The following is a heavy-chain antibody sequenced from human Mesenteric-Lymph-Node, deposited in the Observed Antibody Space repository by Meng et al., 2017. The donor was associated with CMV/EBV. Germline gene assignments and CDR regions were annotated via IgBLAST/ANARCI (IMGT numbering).Heavy chain of an antibody. CDR1: GGSISSGGYY. CDR2: IYYSGST. V-gene: IGHV4-31*02. CDR3: ARVKGRTGYFDS. J-gene: IGHJ4*02. D-gene: IGHD3-10*01. Sequence: TVSGGSISSGGYYWSWIRQHPGKGLEWIGYIYYSGSTYYNPSLKSRVTISVDTSKNQFSLKLSSVTAADTAVYYCARVKGRTGYFDSWGQGTLVTVSS.